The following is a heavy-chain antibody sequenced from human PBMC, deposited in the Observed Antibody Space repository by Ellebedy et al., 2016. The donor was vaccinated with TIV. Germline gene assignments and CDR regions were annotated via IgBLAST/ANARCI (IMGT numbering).Heavy chain of an antibody. CDR3: ESVPSAGADV. V-gene: IGHV1-46*01. CDR1: GYLFTKYY. Sequence: ASVKVSCKASGYLFTKYYSHWTRQAPGQGLEWMGLLYARVGSTTYAETLQGRITMTRDTSTRTVYMELRSLRSEDTAVYYCESVPSAGADVWGQGTLVTVSS. D-gene: IGHD4-17*01. CDR2: LYARVGST. J-gene: IGHJ4*02.